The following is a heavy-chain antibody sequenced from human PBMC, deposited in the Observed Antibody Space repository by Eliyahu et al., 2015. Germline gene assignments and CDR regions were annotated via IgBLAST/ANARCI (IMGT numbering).Heavy chain of an antibody. D-gene: IGHD2-21*02. CDR3: ARRTLTDRYFDL. CDR1: GGSFSGYY. Sequence: QVQLQQWGAGLLKPSETLSLTCAVYGGSFSGYYWSWIRQPPGKGLEWIGEINHSGSTNYNPSLKSRVTISVDTSKNQFSLKLSSVTAADTAVYYCARRTLTDRYFDLWGRGTLVTVSS. J-gene: IGHJ2*01. CDR2: INHSGST. V-gene: IGHV4-34*01.